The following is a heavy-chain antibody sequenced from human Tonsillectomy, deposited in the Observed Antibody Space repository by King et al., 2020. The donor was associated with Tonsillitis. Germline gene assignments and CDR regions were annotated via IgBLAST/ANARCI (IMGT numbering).Heavy chain of an antibody. Sequence: VQLVESGGGLVKPGESLSLSCAASGFNFNDTWMNWVRQVPGKGLEWVGRIRSKTDGGTTDYAAPVKGRFAISRDDSKNTLYLEMNSLKNEDTAMYYCASLKPGTNAFKIWGPGTTVTVSS. CDR2: IRSKTDGGTT. V-gene: IGHV3-15*07. J-gene: IGHJ3*02. D-gene: IGHD1-7*01. CDR1: GFNFNDTW. CDR3: ASLKPGTNAFKI.